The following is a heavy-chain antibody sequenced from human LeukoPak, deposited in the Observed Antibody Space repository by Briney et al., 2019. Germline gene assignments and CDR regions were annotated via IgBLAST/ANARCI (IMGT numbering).Heavy chain of an antibody. D-gene: IGHD5-12*01. V-gene: IGHV1-2*02. J-gene: IGHJ3*02. CDR3: ARDTTTRDAFDI. CDR1: GYTFTGYY. CDR2: INPNSGGT. Sequence: ASVKVSCKASGYTFTGYYMHWVRQAPGQGLEWMGWINPNSGGTNYAQKFQGRVTMTRDTSISTAYMELSRLRSDDTAVYYCARDTTTRDAFDIWGQGTMVTVSS.